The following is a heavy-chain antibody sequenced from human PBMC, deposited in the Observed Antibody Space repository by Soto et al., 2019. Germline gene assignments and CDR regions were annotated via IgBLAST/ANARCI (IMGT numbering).Heavy chain of an antibody. CDR1: GFIFSSYG. J-gene: IGHJ4*02. CDR2: IWHDASNQ. V-gene: IGHV3-33*01. Sequence: GGSLRLSCVASGFIFSSYGMHWVRQAPGKGLEWVAVIWHDASNQYYADSVKGRFAISRDNTRDTMYLQMNSLRAEDTAVYYCARDPIGPGIFDYWGQGALATVSS. CDR3: ARDPIGPGIFDY. D-gene: IGHD1-26*01.